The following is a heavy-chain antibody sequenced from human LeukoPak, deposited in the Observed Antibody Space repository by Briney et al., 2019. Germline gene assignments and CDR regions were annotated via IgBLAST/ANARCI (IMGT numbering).Heavy chain of an antibody. J-gene: IGHJ5*02. V-gene: IGHV4-4*09. CDR1: GGFISGYY. CDR3: AKRQGPTSGSYDYFDP. Sequence: SETLSLTCTVSGGFISGYYWSWIRQPPGQGLEWIAYIHSGGYTNYNPSLKSRVTISVDTSKNQFSLRVTSVTAADTAMYYCAKRQGPTSGSYDYFDPWGQEALVTVSS. CDR2: IHSGGYT. D-gene: IGHD1-26*01.